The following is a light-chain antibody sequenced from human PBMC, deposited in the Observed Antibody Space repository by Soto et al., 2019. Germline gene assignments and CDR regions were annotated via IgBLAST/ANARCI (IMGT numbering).Light chain of an antibody. CDR3: SSYAGSNNYV. Sequence: VLAQPPSASGSPGQSVTISCTGTSSDVGGYKYVSWYQQYPGKAPKLMIYAVSERPSGVPDRFSGSKSGNTASLTVSGLQAEDEADYYCSSYAGSNNYVFGTGTKVTVL. CDR1: SSDVGGYKY. J-gene: IGLJ1*01. CDR2: AVS. V-gene: IGLV2-8*01.